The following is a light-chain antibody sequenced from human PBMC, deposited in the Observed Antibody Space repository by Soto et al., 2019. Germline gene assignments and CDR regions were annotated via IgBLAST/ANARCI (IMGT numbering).Light chain of an antibody. J-gene: IGKJ5*01. Sequence: IHLTQSPSFLSASVGDRVTITCRASQGISTYLAWYQQKPGQVPKLLIYGTSTLQSGVPSRFRGNRSGADFTLTITYVQPEDFATYYCQQLDDYPITFGQGTRLEIK. V-gene: IGKV1-9*01. CDR3: QQLDDYPIT. CDR1: QGISTY. CDR2: GTS.